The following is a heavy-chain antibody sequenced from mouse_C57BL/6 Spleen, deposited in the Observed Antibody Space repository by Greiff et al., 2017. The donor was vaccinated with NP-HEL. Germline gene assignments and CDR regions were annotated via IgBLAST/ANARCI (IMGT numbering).Heavy chain of an antibody. Sequence: QVQLQQPGAELVKPGASVKLSCKASGYTFTSYWMHWVKQRPGQGLEWIGMIHPNSGSTNYNEKFKSKATLTVDKSSSTAYMQLSSLTSENSAVYYCATFYSNVGGLAYWGQGTMVTVCA. V-gene: IGHV1-64*01. CDR1: GYTFTSYW. CDR3: ATFYSNVGGLAY. CDR2: IHPNSGST. D-gene: IGHD2-5*01. J-gene: IGHJ3*01.